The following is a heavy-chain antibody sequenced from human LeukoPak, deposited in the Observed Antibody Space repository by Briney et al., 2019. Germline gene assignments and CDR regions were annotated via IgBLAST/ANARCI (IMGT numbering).Heavy chain of an antibody. CDR3: ARRLEVVISHDAFDI. D-gene: IGHD3-22*01. CDR2: IYHAGAT. Sequence: SQTLSLTCGVSGGSLSSGGYSWSWIRQPPGRRLEWVGSIYHAGATFYNPSLQSRVTISLDTSNNQFSLKLSSVTAADTAVYYCARRLEVVISHDAFDIWGQGTMVTVSS. J-gene: IGHJ3*02. V-gene: IGHV4-30-2*03. CDR1: GGSLSSGGYS.